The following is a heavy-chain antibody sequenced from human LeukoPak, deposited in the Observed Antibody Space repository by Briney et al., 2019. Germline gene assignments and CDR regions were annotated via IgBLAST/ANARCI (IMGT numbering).Heavy chain of an antibody. Sequence: SVKVSCKASGGTFSSYAISWVRQAPGQGLEWMGRIITIFGTANYAQKFQGRVTITTDESTSTAYMELSSLRSEDTAVYYCATVVTARSEYFQHWGQGTLVTVSS. J-gene: IGHJ1*01. V-gene: IGHV1-69*05. CDR2: IITIFGTA. CDR1: GGTFSSYA. D-gene: IGHD2-21*02. CDR3: ATVVTARSEYFQH.